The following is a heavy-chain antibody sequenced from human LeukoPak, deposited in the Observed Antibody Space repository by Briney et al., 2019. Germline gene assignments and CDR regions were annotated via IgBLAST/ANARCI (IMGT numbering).Heavy chain of an antibody. J-gene: IGHJ5*02. CDR1: GGSISSSTYY. CDR3: ARVRSVSNWLDP. CDR2: IYYSGRT. D-gene: IGHD6-19*01. Sequence: SETLSLTCTVSGGSISSSTYYWGWIRQPPGKGLEWIGSIYYSGRTYYNQSLKSRVTISVNTSNNQFSLILSSVTATDTAIHYCARVRSVSNWLDPWGQGTLVTVSS. V-gene: IGHV4-39*01.